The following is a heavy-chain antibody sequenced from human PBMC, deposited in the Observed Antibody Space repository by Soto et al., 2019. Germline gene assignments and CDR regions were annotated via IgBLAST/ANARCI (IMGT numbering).Heavy chain of an antibody. CDR3: ARDSSGSKKNGDYFDY. J-gene: IGHJ4*02. CDR1: GDSVSSNSAA. D-gene: IGHD6-19*01. V-gene: IGHV6-1*01. Sequence: QSQTLSLTCAISGDSVSSNSAAWNWIRQSPSRGLEWLGRTYYRSKWYNDYAVSVKSRITINPDTSKNQFSLQLNSVTPEDTAVYYCARDSSGSKKNGDYFDYWGQGTLVTVXS. CDR2: TYYRSKWYN.